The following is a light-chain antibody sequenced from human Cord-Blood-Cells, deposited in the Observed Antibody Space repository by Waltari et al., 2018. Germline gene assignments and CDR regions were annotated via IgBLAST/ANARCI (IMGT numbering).Light chain of an antibody. J-gene: IGLJ1*01. CDR2: DVS. V-gene: IGLV2-14*03. CDR1: SSDVGGYNY. CDR3: SSYTSSSTHNYV. Sequence: QSALTQPASVSGSPGQSITISCTGTSSDVGGYNYVSWYQQHPGKAPKLMIYDVSNRPSAVSNRVSGSKSGNTASLTISGLQAEDEADYYCSSYTSSSTHNYVFGTGTKVTVL.